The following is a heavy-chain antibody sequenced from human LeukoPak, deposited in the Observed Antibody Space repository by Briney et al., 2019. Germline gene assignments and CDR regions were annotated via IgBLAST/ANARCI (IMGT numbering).Heavy chain of an antibody. V-gene: IGHV3-11*01. CDR2: ISSSGPVI. CDR3: ARDYNC. D-gene: IGHD3-10*01. Sequence: GGSLRLSCAASGFTFTDYYMSWIRQAPGKGLERVSYISSSGPVIYYGHSVKGRFNISRDNAKKSLYLQINGLRAEDTAVYYCARDYNCWGRETLVTVSS. CDR1: GFTFTDYY. J-gene: IGHJ4*02.